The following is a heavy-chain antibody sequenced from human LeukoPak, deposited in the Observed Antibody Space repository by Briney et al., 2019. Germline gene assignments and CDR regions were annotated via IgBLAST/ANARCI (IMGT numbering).Heavy chain of an antibody. Sequence: GGSLRLSCSVSGFTFSTYVMHWVRQTPGKGLEYVSAISSNGDNTYYADSVKGRFTISRDNSKNTLYLQMSSLRPDDTAVYFCVGGTGYWGQGTLVTVSS. CDR1: GFTFSTYV. CDR2: ISSNGDNT. V-gene: IGHV3-64D*06. J-gene: IGHJ4*02. CDR3: VGGTGY.